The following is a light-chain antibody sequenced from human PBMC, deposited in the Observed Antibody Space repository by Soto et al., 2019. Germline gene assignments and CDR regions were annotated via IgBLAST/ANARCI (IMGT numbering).Light chain of an antibody. V-gene: IGKV1-39*01. CDR1: HSISSY. CDR2: SAS. Sequence: DIQMTPSPSSLSASVGDRVTMTCRASHSISSYLNWYQQKPGKSPKVLIYSASSLQSGVPSRFSGSGSGTDFTLTISSLQPEDFATYYCQQYHDLPITFGQGTRLEIK. CDR3: QQYHDLPIT. J-gene: IGKJ5*01.